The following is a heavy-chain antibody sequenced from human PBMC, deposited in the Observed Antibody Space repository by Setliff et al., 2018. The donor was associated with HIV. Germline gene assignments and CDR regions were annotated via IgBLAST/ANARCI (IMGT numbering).Heavy chain of an antibody. V-gene: IGHV3-43D*03. Sequence: GGSLRLSCAASGFTFDDYAMHWVRQSPGKGLEWVSLINWDGGSTYYSDSVKGRFTISRDNNKNSLYLEMNSLRSEDTAFYFCAKASGSGTYFPSPPDSWGQGTLVTVSS. CDR1: GFTFDDYA. D-gene: IGHD3-10*01. CDR2: INWDGGST. J-gene: IGHJ4*02. CDR3: AKASGSGTYFPSPPDS.